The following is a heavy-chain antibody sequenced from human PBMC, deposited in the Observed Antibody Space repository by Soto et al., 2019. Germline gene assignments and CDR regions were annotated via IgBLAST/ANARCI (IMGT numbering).Heavy chain of an antibody. D-gene: IGHD1-26*01. CDR3: ARLGGSYAVPHFDY. V-gene: IGHV4-59*01. J-gene: IGHJ4*02. CDR1: GGSISSYY. Sequence: PSETLSLTCTVSGGSISSYYWSWIRQPPGKGLEWIGYIYYSGSTNYNPSLKSRVNISVDTSKNQFSLKLSSVTAADTAVYYCARLGGSYAVPHFDYWGQGTLVTVS. CDR2: IYYSGST.